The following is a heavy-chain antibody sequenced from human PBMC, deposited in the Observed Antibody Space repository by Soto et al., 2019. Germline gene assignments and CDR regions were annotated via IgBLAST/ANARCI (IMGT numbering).Heavy chain of an antibody. Sequence: EVQLVESGGGLVQPGGSLRLSCAASGFTFSYYWMHWVRQAPGKGLVWVSRINGDGSRTSYADSVKGRFTMSRDNAKNTLYLKVTRLRAVDTAVYYCSTGPDSRVVYHYSGMDVWGQGTTVTVSS. V-gene: IGHV3-74*01. J-gene: IGHJ6*02. CDR2: INGDGSRT. D-gene: IGHD2-2*01. CDR3: STGPDSRVVYHYSGMDV. CDR1: GFTFSYYW.